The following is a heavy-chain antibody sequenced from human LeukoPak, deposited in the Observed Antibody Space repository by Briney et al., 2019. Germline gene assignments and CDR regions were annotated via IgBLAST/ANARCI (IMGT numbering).Heavy chain of an antibody. CDR3: PRSLFTIHLSGMDV. J-gene: IGHJ6*02. V-gene: IGHV1-18*01. Sequence: ASVNVSCTSSGYTFTSYGISWVRQPPGQGLEWTGWISAYNGNTNYAQKLQGRVTMTTDTSTSTTYIELRSLRSDDTTVYYCPRSLFTIHLSGMDVWGQGTTVTVSS. CDR2: ISAYNGNT. D-gene: IGHD3-10*01. CDR1: GYTFTSYG.